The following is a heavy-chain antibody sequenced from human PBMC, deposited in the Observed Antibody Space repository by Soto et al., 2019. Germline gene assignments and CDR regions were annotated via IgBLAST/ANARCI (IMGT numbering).Heavy chain of an antibody. V-gene: IGHV4-4*02. CDR1: GASISNSNW. CDR2: IYHSGST. D-gene: IGHD3-22*01. J-gene: IGHJ5*02. Sequence: SETLSLTCTVSGASISNSNWWRWVRQPPGKGLEWIGEIYHSGSTNYNPSLKSRVTISVDKSKNQFSLKLSSVTAADTAVYYCARENYYYDSSGYYRWFDPWGQGTQVTVSS. CDR3: ARENYYYDSSGYYRWFDP.